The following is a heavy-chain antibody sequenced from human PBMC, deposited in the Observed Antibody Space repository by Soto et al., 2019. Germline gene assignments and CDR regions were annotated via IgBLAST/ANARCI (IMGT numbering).Heavy chain of an antibody. Sequence: EVQLVESGGGLVKPGGSLRLSYAASGFTFSSYSMNWVRQAPGKGLEWVSSISSSSSYIYYADSVKGRFTISRDNAKNSLYLQMNSLRAEDTAVYYCARAPYSSGGDFDYWGQGTLVTVSS. CDR2: ISSSSSYI. CDR1: GFTFSSYS. CDR3: ARAPYSSGGDFDY. V-gene: IGHV3-21*01. D-gene: IGHD2-15*01. J-gene: IGHJ4*02.